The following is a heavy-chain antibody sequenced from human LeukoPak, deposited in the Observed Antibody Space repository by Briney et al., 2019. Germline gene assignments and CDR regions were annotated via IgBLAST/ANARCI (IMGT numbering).Heavy chain of an antibody. J-gene: IGHJ6*03. V-gene: IGHV1-46*01. Sequence: GASVKVSCKASGYTFTSYYMHWVRQAPGQGLEWMGIINPSGGSTSYAQKFQGRVTMTRDTSTSTVYMELSSLRSEDTAVYYCARGYSSSWYTPYYYYYMDVWGKGTTVTVSS. D-gene: IGHD6-13*01. CDR2: INPSGGST. CDR3: ARGYSSSWYTPYYYYYMDV. CDR1: GYTFTSYY.